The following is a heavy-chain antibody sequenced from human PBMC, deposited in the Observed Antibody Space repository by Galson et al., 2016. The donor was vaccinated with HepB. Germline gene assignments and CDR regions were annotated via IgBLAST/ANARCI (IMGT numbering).Heavy chain of an antibody. J-gene: IGHJ5*02. CDR2: IIPILGRA. Sequence: SVKVSCKASGGTFTSYSVSWVRQAPGQGLEWIGGIIPILGRAIYAQQFQGRVTITADESTSTVYMELSSLRSEDTAVYYCARELRPLGFDPWGQGTLVTVSS. CDR1: GGTFTSYS. CDR3: ARELRPLGFDP. V-gene: IGHV1-69*10.